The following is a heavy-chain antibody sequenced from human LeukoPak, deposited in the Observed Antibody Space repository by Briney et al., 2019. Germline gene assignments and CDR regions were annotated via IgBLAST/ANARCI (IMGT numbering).Heavy chain of an antibody. CDR2: IYYSGST. V-gene: IGHV4-31*03. CDR1: GGSISSGGYY. Sequence: PSETLSLTCTVSGGSISSGGYYWSWIRQHPGKGLAWIGYIYYSGSTYYNPSLKSRVTISVDTSKNQFSLKLSSVTAADTAVYYCARGAPRREITMVRGEGPKNWFDPWGQGTLVTVSS. CDR3: ARGAPRREITMVRGEGPKNWFDP. D-gene: IGHD3-10*01. J-gene: IGHJ5*02.